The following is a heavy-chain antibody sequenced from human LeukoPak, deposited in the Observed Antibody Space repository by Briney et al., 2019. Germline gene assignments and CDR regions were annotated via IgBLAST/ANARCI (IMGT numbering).Heavy chain of an antibody. Sequence: PSETLSLTCTVSGGSISSYYWSWIRQPAGKGLEWIGRIYTSGSTNYNPSLKSRVTISVDTSKNQFSLKLSSVTAADTAVYYCAREEYYYDSSGYRDWGQGTLVTVSS. J-gene: IGHJ4*02. CDR1: GGSISSYY. V-gene: IGHV4-4*07. CDR2: IYTSGST. CDR3: AREEYYYDSSGYRD. D-gene: IGHD3-22*01.